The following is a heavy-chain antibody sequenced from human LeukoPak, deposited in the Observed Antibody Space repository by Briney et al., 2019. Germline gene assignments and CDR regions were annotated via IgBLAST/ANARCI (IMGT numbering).Heavy chain of an antibody. CDR3: ARRGIWDLQIGNWFDP. D-gene: IGHD3-16*01. J-gene: IGHJ5*02. Sequence: PSETLSLTCSISGDSITTNSYWRGWIRQSPGKGLEWIGSIYSSGNSYYNPSLKTRATISPDTSKNQYSLRLTSVTAADTAMYYCARRGIWDLQIGNWFDPWGQGILVIVSS. CDR2: IYSSGNS. V-gene: IGHV4-39*01. CDR1: GDSITTNSYW.